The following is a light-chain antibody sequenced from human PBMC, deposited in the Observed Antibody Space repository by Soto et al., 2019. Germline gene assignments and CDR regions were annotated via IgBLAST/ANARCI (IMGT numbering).Light chain of an antibody. V-gene: IGKV3-20*01. Sequence: EIVLTQSPGTLSLSPGERVTLSCRASQSLDSKTLNWYQQKPGQSPRLLIYGASRRATGIPDRFSGSGSGTDFTLTISRLEAEDFAVYFCHHYVTSLWMFGQGTKVEIK. CDR1: QSLDSKT. CDR3: HHYVTSLWM. CDR2: GAS. J-gene: IGKJ1*01.